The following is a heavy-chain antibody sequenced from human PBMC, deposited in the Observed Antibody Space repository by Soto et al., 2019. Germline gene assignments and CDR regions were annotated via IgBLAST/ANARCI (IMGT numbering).Heavy chain of an antibody. CDR3: ARGRGYGEVPFDY. Sequence: SETLSLTCAVSGGSISTGDYSWNWIRQPPGNGLQWIGCFYNIGSSYYNPSLNSRVTISVDRSKNQFSLELTSVTAADTAVYYCARGRGYGEVPFDYWGQGSLVTVS. V-gene: IGHV4-30-2*01. CDR1: GGSISTGDYS. J-gene: IGHJ4*02. CDR2: FYNIGSS. D-gene: IGHD4-17*01.